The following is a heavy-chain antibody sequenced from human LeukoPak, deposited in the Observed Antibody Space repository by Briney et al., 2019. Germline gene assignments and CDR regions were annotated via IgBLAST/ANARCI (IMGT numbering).Heavy chain of an antibody. CDR2: ISGDGSST. CDR3: ARPHSSSFYVVDY. Sequence: PGGSLRLSCAASGITFSSYWMHWVRQVPGKGLVWVSRISGDGSSTSYADSVKGQFTISRDNAKNTLYLQMNSLRAEDTAVYYCARPHSSSFYVVDYWGQGTLVTVSS. CDR1: GITFSSYW. V-gene: IGHV3-74*01. J-gene: IGHJ4*02. D-gene: IGHD6-13*01.